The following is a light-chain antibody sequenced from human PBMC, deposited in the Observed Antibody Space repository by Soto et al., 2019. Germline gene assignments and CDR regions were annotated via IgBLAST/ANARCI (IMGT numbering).Light chain of an antibody. CDR3: QQSYSTPQT. V-gene: IGKV1-39*01. CDR2: AAS. CDR1: QSISSY. J-gene: IGKJ4*01. Sequence: DIQMTQSPSSLSASVGDRVTITCRASQSISSYLNWYQQKPGKAPKLLIYAASSLQSGVQSRFSGSGSGTDFTLTIRSLQPEDFATYYCQQSYSTPQTFGGGTKVDIK.